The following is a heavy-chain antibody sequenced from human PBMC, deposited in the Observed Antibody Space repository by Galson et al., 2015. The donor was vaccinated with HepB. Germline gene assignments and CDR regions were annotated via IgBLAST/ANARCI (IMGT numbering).Heavy chain of an antibody. CDR2: INDSGST. CDR3: AREGSGLWTGYGPFDY. D-gene: IGHD2-15*01. V-gene: IGHV4-59*01. Sequence: ETLSLTCTVSSGSISSYFWSWIRQPPGKGLEWIGYINDSGSTKYNPSLKSRVAISVDKSKNQFSLRLSSVTAADTAVYYCAREGSGLWTGYGPFDYWGQGTLVTVSS. J-gene: IGHJ4*02. CDR1: SGSISSYF.